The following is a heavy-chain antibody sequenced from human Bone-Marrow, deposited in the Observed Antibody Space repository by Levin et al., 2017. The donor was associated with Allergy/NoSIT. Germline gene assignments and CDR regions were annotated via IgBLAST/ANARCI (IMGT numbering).Heavy chain of an antibody. CDR1: GGSFSGYY. CDR3: ARGATYYYGSGSDTPGFDY. Sequence: SQTLSLTCAVYGGSFSGYYWSWIRQPPGKGLEWIGEINHSGSTNYNPSLKSRVTISVDTSKNQFSLKLSSVTAADTAVYYCARGATYYYGSGSDTPGFDYWGQGTLVTVSS. D-gene: IGHD3-10*01. J-gene: IGHJ4*02. V-gene: IGHV4-34*01. CDR2: INHSGST.